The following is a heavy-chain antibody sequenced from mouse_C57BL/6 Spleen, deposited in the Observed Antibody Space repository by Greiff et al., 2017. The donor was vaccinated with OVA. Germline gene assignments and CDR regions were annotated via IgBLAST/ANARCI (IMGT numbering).Heavy chain of an antibody. V-gene: IGHV2-6-1*01. CDR2: IWSDGST. Sequence: QVQLQQSGPGLVAPSQSLSITCTVSGFSLTSYGVHWVRQPPGKGLEWLVVIWSDGSTTYNSALKSRLSISKDNSKSQVFLKMNSLQTDDTAMYYCARHRGSLYYYAMDYWGQGTTVTVSS. CDR1: GFSLTSYG. J-gene: IGHJ4*01. D-gene: IGHD1-1*01. CDR3: ARHRGSLYYYAMDY.